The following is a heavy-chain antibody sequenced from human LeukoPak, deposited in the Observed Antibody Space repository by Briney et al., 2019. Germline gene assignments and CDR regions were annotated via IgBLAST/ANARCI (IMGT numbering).Heavy chain of an antibody. CDR2: IIPILGIA. J-gene: IGHJ6*02. Sequence: SVKVSCKASGGTFSSYAISWVRQAPGQGFEWMGRIIPILGIANYAQKFQGRVTITADKSTSTAYMELSSLRSEDTAVYYCARVVAAGKSSPTSRYYYYGMDVWGQGTTVTVSS. CDR1: GGTFSSYA. D-gene: IGHD6-13*01. V-gene: IGHV1-69*04. CDR3: ARVVAAGKSSPTSRYYYYGMDV.